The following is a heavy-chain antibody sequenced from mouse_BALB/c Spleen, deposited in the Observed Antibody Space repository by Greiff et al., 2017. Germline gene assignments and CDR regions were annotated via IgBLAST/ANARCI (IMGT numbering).Heavy chain of an antibody. CDR2: INPGSGGT. V-gene: IGHV1-54*01. D-gene: IGHD4-1*01. CDR3: ARSSNWAFDY. CDR1: GYAFTNYL. Sequence: VKLMESGAELVRPGTSVKVSCKASGYAFTNYLIEWVKQRPGQGLEWIGVINPGSGGTNYNEKFKGKATLTADKSSSTAYMQLSSLTSDDSAVYFCARSSNWAFDYWGQGTTLTVSS. J-gene: IGHJ2*01.